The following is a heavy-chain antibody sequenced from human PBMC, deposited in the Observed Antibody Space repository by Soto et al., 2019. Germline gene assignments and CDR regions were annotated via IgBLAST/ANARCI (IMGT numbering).Heavy chain of an antibody. CDR1: GYSISSAYY. Sequence: SETLSLTCAVSGYSISSAYYWGWIRQPPGKRLECIASIYHRGATYYNPSLRSRVTISIDTSKNQFSLKLSSVTAADTAIYYCAGLRVTTDYYYYGMDVWGQGTTVT. J-gene: IGHJ6*02. CDR3: AGLRVTTDYYYYGMDV. D-gene: IGHD4-17*01. V-gene: IGHV4-38-2*01. CDR2: IYHRGAT.